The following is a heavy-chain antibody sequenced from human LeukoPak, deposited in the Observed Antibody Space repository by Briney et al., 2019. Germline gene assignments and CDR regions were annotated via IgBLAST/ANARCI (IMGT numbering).Heavy chain of an antibody. J-gene: IGHJ4*02. Sequence: AXVKXSXKAXGYTFTGYYMHWVRQAPGQGLEWMGWINPNSGGTNYAQKFQGRVTMTRDTSISTAYMELSRLRSDDTAVYYCGRLWEVGGSGWPFDYWGQGTLVTVSS. D-gene: IGHD6-19*01. CDR1: GYTFTGYY. CDR2: INPNSGGT. CDR3: GRLWEVGGSGWPFDY. V-gene: IGHV1-2*02.